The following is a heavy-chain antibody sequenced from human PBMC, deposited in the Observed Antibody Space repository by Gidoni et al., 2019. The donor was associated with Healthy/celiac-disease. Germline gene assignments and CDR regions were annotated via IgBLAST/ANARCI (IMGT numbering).Heavy chain of an antibody. D-gene: IGHD3-3*01. CDR3: ARDRYEFWSGYRNFDY. Sequence: EVQLVESGGGLVKRGGSLRLSCAASGFTFHRYSMNWVRQAPGKGLEGVSSISSSSSYIYYADSVKGRFTISRDNAKNSLYLQMNSLRAEDTAVYYCARDRYEFWSGYRNFDYWGQGTLVTVAS. CDR1: GFTFHRYS. J-gene: IGHJ4*02. V-gene: IGHV3-21*01. CDR2: ISSSSSYI.